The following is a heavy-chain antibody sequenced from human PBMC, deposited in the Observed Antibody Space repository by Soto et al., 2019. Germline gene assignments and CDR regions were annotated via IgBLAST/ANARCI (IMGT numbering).Heavy chain of an antibody. D-gene: IGHD3-3*01. Sequence: ASVKVSCKAGGYTFTDYSIQWVRQPPAQGLQYMGWISPKSGGAAYAQKFRGRVTMTRDTSVNLAYLHLSSLKASDTALYYCARPRLPGVVNSFDYCGQGILVTVSS. CDR3: ARPRLPGVVNSFDY. J-gene: IGHJ4*02. CDR2: ISPKSGGA. CDR1: GYTFTDYS. V-gene: IGHV1-2*02.